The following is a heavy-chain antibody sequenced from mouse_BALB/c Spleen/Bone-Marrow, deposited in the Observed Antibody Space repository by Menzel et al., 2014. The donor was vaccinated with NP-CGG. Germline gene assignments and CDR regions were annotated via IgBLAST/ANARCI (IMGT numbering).Heavy chain of an antibody. V-gene: IGHV1-87*01. J-gene: IGHJ4*01. CDR2: IYPGDGDT. D-gene: IGHD2-1*01. CDR3: ARTYGNYGGVDY. Sequence: QVQLQQSGAELARPGPSVKLSCKASGYTFTSYWMQWVKQRPGQGLEWIGAIYPGDGDTRYTQRFKGKATLTADKSSSTAYMQFSSLASEDSAVYYCARTYGNYGGVDYWGQGTSVTVSS. CDR1: GYTFTSYW.